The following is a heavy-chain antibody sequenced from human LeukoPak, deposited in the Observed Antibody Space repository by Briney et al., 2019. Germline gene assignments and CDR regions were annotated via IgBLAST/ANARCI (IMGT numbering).Heavy chain of an antibody. CDR2: IYRCGST. V-gene: IGHV3-66*01. CDR1: GFTVSSNY. Sequence: GGSLRLSRAASGFTVSSNYMSWVRQAAGQGLEWVSGIYRCGSTYYADSVKGKFTIYRDNSKNALYLQMDGLRAEDTAVYYCARGGWTGYFDYWGQGTLVTVSS. CDR3: ARGGWTGYFDY. D-gene: IGHD6-19*01. J-gene: IGHJ4*02.